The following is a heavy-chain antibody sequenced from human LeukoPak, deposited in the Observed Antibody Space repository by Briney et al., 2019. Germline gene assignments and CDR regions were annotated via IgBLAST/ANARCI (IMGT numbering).Heavy chain of an antibody. J-gene: IGHJ4*02. V-gene: IGHV4-59*01. D-gene: IGHD3-3*01. CDR2: IYYSGST. Sequence: SETLSLTCTVSGGSISSYYWSWIRQPPGKGLEWIGYIYYSGSTNYNPSLKSRVTISVDTSKNQFSLKLSSVTAADTAVYYCARGTPYDFWSGYYPGFDYWSQGTLVTVSS. CDR3: ARGTPYDFWSGYYPGFDY. CDR1: GGSISSYY.